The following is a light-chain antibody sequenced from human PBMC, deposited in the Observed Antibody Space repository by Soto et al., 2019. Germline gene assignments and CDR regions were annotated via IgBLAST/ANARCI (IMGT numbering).Light chain of an antibody. Sequence: DIQMTQSPSTLSASVVDRVTISCRASQSISSWLAWYQQKTGKAPELLIYAASTLQSGVPSRFSSSGSGTDFTLTISCLQSADFATYYCQQYYSFPQTFGQGTKVDI. CDR3: QQYYSFPQT. V-gene: IGKV1-5*01. CDR2: AAS. J-gene: IGKJ1*01. CDR1: QSISSW.